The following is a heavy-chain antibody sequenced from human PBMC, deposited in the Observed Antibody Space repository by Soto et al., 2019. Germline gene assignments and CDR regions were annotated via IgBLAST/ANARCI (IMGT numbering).Heavy chain of an antibody. V-gene: IGHV1-46*01. Sequence: ASVKVSCKASGYTFTSYYMHWVRQAPGQGLEWMGIINPSGGSTSYAQKFQGRVTMTRDTSTSTVYMELSSLRSEDTAVYYCERDSYGRNWFDPWGQGTLVTVSS. CDR3: ERDSYGRNWFDP. J-gene: IGHJ5*02. CDR1: GYTFTSYY. CDR2: INPSGGST. D-gene: IGHD5-18*01.